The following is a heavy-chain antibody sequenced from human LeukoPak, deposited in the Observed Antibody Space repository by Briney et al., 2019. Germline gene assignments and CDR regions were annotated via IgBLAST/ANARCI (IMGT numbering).Heavy chain of an antibody. D-gene: IGHD1-26*01. CDR3: ARSGAPDPY. Sequence: GGSLRLSCAASGFSASSHHMSWVRQAPGKGLEWVSVIYSDGSTIYGDSVKGRFTMSRDNSKNTLYLQMNSLRAEDTAVYYCARSGAPDPYWGQGTMVTVSS. J-gene: IGHJ3*01. CDR1: GFSASSHH. V-gene: IGHV3-53*01. CDR2: IYSDGST.